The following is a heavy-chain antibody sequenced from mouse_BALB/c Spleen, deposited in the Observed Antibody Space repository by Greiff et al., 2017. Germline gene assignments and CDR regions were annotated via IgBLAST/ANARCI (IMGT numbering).Heavy chain of an antibody. V-gene: IGHV14-1*02. CDR1: GFNIKDYY. J-gene: IGHJ2*01. Sequence: VQLMESGAELVRPGALVKLSCKASGFNIKDYYMHWVKQRPEQGLEWIGWIDPENGTTIYDPNFQGKSSIKTDTSSNTAYLQLSSLTSEDTAFYYCARQPHYYAMDYWGQGTTLTVSS. D-gene: IGHD1-1*02. CDR2: IDPENGTT. CDR3: ARQPHYYAMDY.